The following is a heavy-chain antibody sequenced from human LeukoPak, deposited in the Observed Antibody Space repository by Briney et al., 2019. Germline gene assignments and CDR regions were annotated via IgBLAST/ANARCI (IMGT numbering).Heavy chain of an antibody. V-gene: IGHV3-30*02. CDR1: GFTFSSYG. D-gene: IGHD3-22*01. CDR3: ASSGYYSPFDY. CDR2: IRYDGSNK. Sequence: PGGSLRLSCAASGFTFSSYGMHWVRQAPGKGLEWVAFIRYDGSNKYYADSVKGRFTISRDNSKNTLYLQINSLRAEDTAVYYCASSGYYSPFDYWGQGTLVTVSS. J-gene: IGHJ4*02.